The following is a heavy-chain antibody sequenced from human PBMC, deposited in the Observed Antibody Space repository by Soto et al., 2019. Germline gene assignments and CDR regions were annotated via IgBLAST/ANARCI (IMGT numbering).Heavy chain of an antibody. CDR2: IRSKANSYAT. CDR1: GFTFSGSA. V-gene: IGHV3-73*01. Sequence: GGSLRLSCAASGFTFSGSATHWVRQASGKGLEWVGRIRSKANSYATAYAASVKGRFTISRDDSKNTAYLQMNSLKTEDTAVYYCTAADGNTSGYWRQGTLVTVSA. J-gene: IGHJ4*02. D-gene: IGHD6-13*01. CDR3: TAADGNTSGY.